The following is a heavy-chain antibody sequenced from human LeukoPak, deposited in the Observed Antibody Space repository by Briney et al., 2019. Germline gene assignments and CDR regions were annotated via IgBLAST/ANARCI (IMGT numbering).Heavy chain of an antibody. Sequence: SETLSLTCAVYGGSFSGYYWSWIRQPPGKGLEWIGEINHSGSTNYDPSLKSRVTISVDTSKNQFSLKLSSVTAADTAVYYCARVAHCSGGSCAFDYWGQGTPVTVSS. D-gene: IGHD2-15*01. CDR2: INHSGST. CDR1: GGSFSGYY. CDR3: ARVAHCSGGSCAFDY. J-gene: IGHJ4*02. V-gene: IGHV4-34*01.